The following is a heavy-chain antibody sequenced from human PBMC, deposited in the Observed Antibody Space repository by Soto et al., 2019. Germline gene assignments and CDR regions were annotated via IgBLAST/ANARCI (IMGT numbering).Heavy chain of an antibody. CDR3: AGESYYCSSTSCYDPALDY. CDR2: ISTSKGNT. J-gene: IGHJ4*02. Sequence: GQGLEWMGWISTSKGNTNYAQKFQGRGTSTRDTSASTAYMELSSLRSEDTAVYYCAGESYYCSSTSCYDPALDYWGQGTLVSVSS. V-gene: IGHV1-3*04. D-gene: IGHD2-2*01.